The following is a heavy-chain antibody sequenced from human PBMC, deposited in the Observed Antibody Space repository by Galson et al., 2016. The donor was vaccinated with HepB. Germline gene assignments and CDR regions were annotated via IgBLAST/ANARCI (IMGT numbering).Heavy chain of an antibody. CDR2: IKSTTDGGTK. V-gene: IGHV3-15*01. J-gene: IGHJ3*02. D-gene: IGHD3-9*01. CDR1: GFTFSNAW. Sequence: SLRLSCAASGFTFSNAWMSWVRQAPGKGLEWVGRIKSTTDGGTKDYAAPVKGRFTIPRDDSKNTLYLQMNSLKTDDTAVYYCTTDGLGPSRFRWVRYFDWTQDHDAFDIWGQGTKVTVSS. CDR3: TTDGLGPSRFRWVRYFDWTQDHDAFDI.